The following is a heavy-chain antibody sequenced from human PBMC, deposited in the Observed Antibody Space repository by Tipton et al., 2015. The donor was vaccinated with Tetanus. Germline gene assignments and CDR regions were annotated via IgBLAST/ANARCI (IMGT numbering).Heavy chain of an antibody. V-gene: IGHV4-61*02. J-gene: IGHJ4*02. CDR1: GGSISSSTYY. CDR2: IYTSGST. D-gene: IGHD3-10*01. Sequence: TLSLTCTVSGGSISSSTYYWVWIRQPPGKGLEWIGRIYTSGSTNYNPSLKSRVTMSVDTSKNQFSLKLNSVTAADTAVYYCARGIWFGPGPRYYFDYWGQGTLVTVSS. CDR3: ARGIWFGPGPRYYFDY.